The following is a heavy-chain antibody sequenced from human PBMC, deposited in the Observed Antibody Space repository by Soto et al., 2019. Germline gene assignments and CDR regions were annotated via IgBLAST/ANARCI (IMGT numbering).Heavy chain of an antibody. J-gene: IGHJ5*02. D-gene: IGHD6-19*01. V-gene: IGHV1-8*01. Sequence: ASVTVSCQASGYTFTSYDINWVRQATGQGLEWMGWMNPNSGNTGYAQKFQGRVTMTRNTSISTAYMELSSLRSEDTAVYYCAASGWYGGNWFDPWGQGTLVTVSS. CDR2: MNPNSGNT. CDR1: GYTFTSYD. CDR3: AASGWYGGNWFDP.